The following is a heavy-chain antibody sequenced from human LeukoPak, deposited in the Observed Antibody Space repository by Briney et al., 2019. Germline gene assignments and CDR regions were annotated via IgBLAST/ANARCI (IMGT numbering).Heavy chain of an antibody. V-gene: IGHV4-59*12. Sequence: PSETLSLTCIVSGGPISSYYWSWIRQPPGKGLEWIGYIYYTGSTNYNPSLKSRVTISVDTSKNQFSLKLSSVTAADTAVYYCASILPAYYDFWSGYYTTNDAFDIWGQGTMVTVSS. D-gene: IGHD3-3*01. CDR3: ASILPAYYDFWSGYYTTNDAFDI. J-gene: IGHJ3*02. CDR2: IYYTGST. CDR1: GGPISSYY.